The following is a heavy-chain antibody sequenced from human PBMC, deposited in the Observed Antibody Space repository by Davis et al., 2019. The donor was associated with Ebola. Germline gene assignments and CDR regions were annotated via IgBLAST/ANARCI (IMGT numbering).Heavy chain of an antibody. Sequence: GESLKISCAASGFTFSSYWMSWVRQAPGKGLEWVANIKQDGSEKYYADSVKGRFTISRDNSKNTLYLQMNSLRAEDTAVYYCARAPSHTAMAAYYYYGMDVWGKGTTVTVSS. CDR1: GFTFSSYW. CDR2: IKQDGSEK. D-gene: IGHD5-18*01. V-gene: IGHV3-7*01. CDR3: ARAPSHTAMAAYYYYGMDV. J-gene: IGHJ6*04.